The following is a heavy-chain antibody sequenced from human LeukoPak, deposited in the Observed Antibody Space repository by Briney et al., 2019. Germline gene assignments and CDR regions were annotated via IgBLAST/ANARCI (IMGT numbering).Heavy chain of an antibody. CDR1: GGSISSYY. V-gene: IGHV4-4*07. Sequence: PSETLSLTCTVSGGSISSYYWSWIRQPAGKGLEWIGRIYTSGSTNYNPSLKGRVTMSVDTSKNQFSLKLSSVTAADTAVYYCARDLDILTGYHSNWFDPWGQGTLVTVSS. CDR2: IYTSGST. CDR3: ARDLDILTGYHSNWFDP. D-gene: IGHD3-9*01. J-gene: IGHJ5*02.